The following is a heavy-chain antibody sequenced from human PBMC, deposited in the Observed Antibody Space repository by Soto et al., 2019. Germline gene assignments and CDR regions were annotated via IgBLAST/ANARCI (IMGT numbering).Heavy chain of an antibody. J-gene: IGHJ4*02. Sequence: EVQLLESGGGLVQPGGSLRLSCAASGFTFSSYAMSWVRQAPGKGLEWVSAISGSGGSTYYADSVKGRFSISRDNSKNTLYLQMNSLRAEDTAVYYCAKAVVFTLAPLDYWGQGTLVTVSS. V-gene: IGHV3-23*01. CDR2: ISGSGGST. CDR1: GFTFSSYA. D-gene: IGHD2-2*01. CDR3: AKAVVFTLAPLDY.